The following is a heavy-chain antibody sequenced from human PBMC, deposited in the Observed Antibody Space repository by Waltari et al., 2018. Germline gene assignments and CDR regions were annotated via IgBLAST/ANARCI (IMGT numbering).Heavy chain of an antibody. CDR2: INPNSGGT. V-gene: IGHV1-2*02. D-gene: IGHD2-2*01. J-gene: IGHJ5*02. CDR3: ARAVDCSSTSCSNWFDP. Sequence: QVQLVQSGAEVKKPGASVKVSCKASGYTFTGYYMHWVRQAPGQGLEWMGWINPNSGGTNYAQKFQGRVTMTRDTSISTAYMELRRLRSDDTAVYYCARAVDCSSTSCSNWFDPWGQGTLVTVSS. CDR1: GYTFTGYY.